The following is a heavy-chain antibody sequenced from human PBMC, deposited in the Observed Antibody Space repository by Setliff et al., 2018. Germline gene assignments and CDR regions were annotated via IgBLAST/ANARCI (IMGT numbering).Heavy chain of an antibody. CDR3: AGSTVTQVDY. V-gene: IGHV4-59*08. J-gene: IGHJ4*02. CDR2: IYYSGST. CDR1: GASIRSYY. D-gene: IGHD4-17*01. Sequence: KPSETLSLTCTVSGASIRSYYWNWIRQPPGKGLEWIGYIYYSGSTNYNPSLKSRVTISVDTSKNHFSLKLSSVTAADTAVYYCAGSTVTQVDYWGQGTLVTVSS.